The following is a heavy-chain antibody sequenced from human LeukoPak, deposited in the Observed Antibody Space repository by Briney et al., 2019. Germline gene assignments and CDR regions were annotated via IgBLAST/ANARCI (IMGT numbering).Heavy chain of an antibody. J-gene: IGHJ4*02. CDR2: IIPIFGTA. D-gene: IGHD3-10*01. V-gene: IGHV1-69*13. CDR1: GGTFSSYA. Sequence: EASVKVSCKASGGTFSSYAISWVRQAPGQGLEWMGGIIPIFGTANYAQKFQGRVTITADESTSTAYMELSSLRSEDTAVYYCIYGSGSYYDFDYWGQGTLVTVSS. CDR3: IYGSGSYYDFDY.